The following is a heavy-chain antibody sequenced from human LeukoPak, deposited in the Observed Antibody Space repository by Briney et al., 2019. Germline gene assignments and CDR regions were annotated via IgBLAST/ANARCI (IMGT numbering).Heavy chain of an antibody. Sequence: GGSLRLSCAASGFTFSSYWMHWVRQAPGKGLEWVAVIWYDGSNKYYADSVKGRFTISRDNSKNTLYLQMNSLRAEDTAVYYCARDAGRYFDWLGYWGQGTLVTVSS. J-gene: IGHJ4*02. V-gene: IGHV3-33*08. CDR3: ARDAGRYFDWLGY. CDR2: IWYDGSNK. CDR1: GFTFSSYW. D-gene: IGHD3-9*01.